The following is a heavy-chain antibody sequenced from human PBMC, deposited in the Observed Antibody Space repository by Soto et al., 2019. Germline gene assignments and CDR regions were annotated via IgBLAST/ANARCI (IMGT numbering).Heavy chain of an antibody. V-gene: IGHV4-4*02. CDR1: NASISSRKW. J-gene: IGHJ3*02. CDR3: ASKFGELLADAFDI. D-gene: IGHD3-10*01. CDR2: IYHSGSI. Sequence: SETLSLTCTVSNASISSRKWWTWVRQTPGKGLEWIGEIYHSGSINHNPSLKSRVTMSVDKSKNQFSLKMTSVTAADTGVYYCASKFGELLADAFDIWGKGTVVTVSS.